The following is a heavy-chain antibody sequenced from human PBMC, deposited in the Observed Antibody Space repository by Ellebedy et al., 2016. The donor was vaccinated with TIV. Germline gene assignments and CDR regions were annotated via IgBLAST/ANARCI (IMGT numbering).Heavy chain of an antibody. Sequence: GESLKISCAGSGFSFSDHYMDWVRQAPGKGLEWVGRSRHKAKGSTTENAASVKGRFTISRDESKNLLFLQMNSLKTEDTAVYFCARAYCSHGDCEYGVDVWGQGTTVTVSS. CDR2: SRHKAKGSTT. CDR3: ARAYCSHGDCEYGVDV. D-gene: IGHD2-8*01. CDR1: GFSFSDHY. J-gene: IGHJ6*02. V-gene: IGHV3-72*01.